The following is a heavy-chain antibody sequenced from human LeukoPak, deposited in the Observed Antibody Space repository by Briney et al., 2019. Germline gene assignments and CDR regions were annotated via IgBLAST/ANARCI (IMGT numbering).Heavy chain of an antibody. Sequence: PGGSLRLSCAAFGFTFSSYSMNWVRQAPGKGLEWVSSISSTSSNTNYADSVKGRFTISRDNAKDSLYLQMNSLRAEDTAVYYCARVWYYDFWSGYSCLDYWGQGTLVTVSS. CDR1: GFTFSSYS. D-gene: IGHD3-3*01. CDR2: ISSTSSNT. V-gene: IGHV3-21*01. J-gene: IGHJ4*02. CDR3: ARVWYYDFWSGYSCLDY.